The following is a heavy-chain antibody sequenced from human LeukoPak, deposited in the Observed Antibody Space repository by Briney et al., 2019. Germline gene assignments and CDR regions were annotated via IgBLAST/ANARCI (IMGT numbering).Heavy chain of an antibody. Sequence: SETLSLTRTVSGGSISSGDYYWSWIRQPPGKGLEWIGYIYYSGSTYYNPSLKSRVTISVDTSKNQFSLKLSSVTAADTAVYYCARDTHDGDYSYYFDYWGQGTLVTVSS. V-gene: IGHV4-30-4*01. J-gene: IGHJ4*02. CDR1: GGSISSGDYY. D-gene: IGHD4-17*01. CDR2: IYYSGST. CDR3: ARDTHDGDYSYYFDY.